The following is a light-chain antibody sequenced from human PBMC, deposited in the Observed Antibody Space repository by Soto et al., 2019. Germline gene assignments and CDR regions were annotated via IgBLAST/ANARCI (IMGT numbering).Light chain of an antibody. CDR3: QSYDDSLSAFV. J-gene: IGLJ1*01. V-gene: IGLV1-40*01. Sequence: QSALTQPPSVSGAPGQRATISCTGSSSNIGAIYGVLWYQQLPGTAPKLLIYVNTNRPSGVPDRFSASKSGTSASLAITGLQAEDEADYYCQSYDDSLSAFVFGTGTKVTVL. CDR1: SSNIGAIYG. CDR2: VNT.